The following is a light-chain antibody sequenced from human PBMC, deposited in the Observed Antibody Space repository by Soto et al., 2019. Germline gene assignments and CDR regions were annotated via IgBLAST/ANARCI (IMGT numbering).Light chain of an antibody. CDR3: AAWDDSLKVI. J-gene: IGLJ2*01. Sequence: QSVLTQPPSASGAPGQRVTISCSGSSSNIGSNYVYWYQQLPGTAPKLLIYRNSQRPSGVPDRFSGSKSGTSASLAISGLRSEDEAEYYCAAWDDSLKVIFGGGTKLTVL. CDR1: SSNIGSNY. V-gene: IGLV1-47*01. CDR2: RNS.